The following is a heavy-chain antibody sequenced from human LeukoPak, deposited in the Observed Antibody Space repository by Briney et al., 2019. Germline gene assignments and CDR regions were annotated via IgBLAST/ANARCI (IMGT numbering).Heavy chain of an antibody. CDR3: AKLSYYDFWSGYYPLLSY. CDR2: ISGSGGST. CDR1: GFPLSIYP. V-gene: IGHV3-23*01. D-gene: IGHD3-3*01. Sequence: GGSLRLSCAVSGFPLSIYPMSWVRQAPGKGLEGVSAISGSGGSTYYADSVKGRFNISRDNSKNTLYLQMNSLRAEDTAVYYCAKLSYYDFWSGYYPLLSYWGQGTLVTVSS. J-gene: IGHJ4*02.